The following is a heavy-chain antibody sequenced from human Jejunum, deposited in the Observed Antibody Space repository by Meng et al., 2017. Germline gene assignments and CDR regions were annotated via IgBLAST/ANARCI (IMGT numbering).Heavy chain of an antibody. J-gene: IGHJ4*02. V-gene: IGHV3-23*01. CDR1: GFSFSSYA. CDR3: ANRRPHYFDY. Sequence: GGSLRLSCAASGFSFSSYAMSWVRQAPGKGLEWISLILSSGDSTYYADSVRGRFTVSRDNSKNTLYLQMNSLRAEDTAVYYCANRRPHYFDYWGQGTLVTVSS. CDR2: ILSSGDST.